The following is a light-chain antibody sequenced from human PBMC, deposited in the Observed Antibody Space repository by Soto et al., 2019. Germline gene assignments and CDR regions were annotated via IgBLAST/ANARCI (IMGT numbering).Light chain of an antibody. J-gene: IGLJ2*01. CDR1: SSDVGGYNY. CDR2: DVS. V-gene: IGLV2-14*01. CDR3: SSYISSDAFE. Sequence: QSALTQPASVSGSPGQSITISCTGTSSDVGGYNYVSWYQQHPGKAPKLIIYDVSRRPSGVSNRFSGSKSGNTASLTISGLQAEDEADYYCSSYISSDAFEFGGGTQLTVL.